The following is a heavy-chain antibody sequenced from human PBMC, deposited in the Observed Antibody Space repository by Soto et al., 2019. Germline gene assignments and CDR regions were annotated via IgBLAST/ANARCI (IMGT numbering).Heavy chain of an antibody. D-gene: IGHD2-21*01. J-gene: IGHJ4*02. CDR3: AREVDCYSQFDD. CDR2: IYHGGST. CDR1: GASVTRDGNC. V-gene: IGHV4-30-2*01. Sequence: QVQLRESGSGLVKPSQTLSLTCSVSGASVTRDGNCCTWIRQPPGKGLEFVASIYHGGSTFYNPSLRSRATISLDRSKNQFSLKLTSVTAADTAVYYCAREVDCYSQFDDWCQGTLVTVSS.